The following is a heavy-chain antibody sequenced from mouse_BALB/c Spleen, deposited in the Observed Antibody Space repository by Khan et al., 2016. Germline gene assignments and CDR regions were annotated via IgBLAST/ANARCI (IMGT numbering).Heavy chain of an antibody. CDR2: IDPANDNT. J-gene: IGHJ4*01. Sequence: VQLQQSGAELVKPGASVKLSCTATGFNIKDTYMHWVKQRPEQGLEWIGRIDPANDNTKYDPKFQGKATITADTSSNTAYLQLSSLTSEDTAVYCRASISNGYYGALDYWGQGTSVPVSS. CDR3: ASISNGYYGALDY. V-gene: IGHV14-3*02. D-gene: IGHD2-3*01. CDR1: GFNIKDTY.